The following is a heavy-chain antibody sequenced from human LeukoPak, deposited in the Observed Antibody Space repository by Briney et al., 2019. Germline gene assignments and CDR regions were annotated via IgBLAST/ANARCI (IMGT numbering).Heavy chain of an antibody. CDR1: GFTFSSYA. V-gene: IGHV3-30*04. CDR2: ISYDGSNK. J-gene: IGHJ3*02. D-gene: IGHD3-9*01. Sequence: GRSLRLSCAASGFTFSSYAMHWVRQAPGKGLEWVAVISYDGSNKYYADSVKGRFTISRDNSKNTLYLQMNSLRAEDTAVYYCARDHDILTGSSDDGDASDIWGQGTMVTVSS. CDR3: ARDHDILTGSSDDGDASDI.